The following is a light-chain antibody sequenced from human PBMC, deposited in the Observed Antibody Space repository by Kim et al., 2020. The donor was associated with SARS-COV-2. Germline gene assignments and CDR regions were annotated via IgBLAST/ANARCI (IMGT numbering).Light chain of an antibody. Sequence: ASVGDRVTITCRTSENIRNDLGWYQQNPGRAPKRLIYGASSLQRGVPSRFSGSGSVTEFTLSISSLQPQDISTYFCLQHNTYPITFGQGTRLEIK. CDR2: GAS. V-gene: IGKV1-17*01. CDR3: LQHNTYPIT. CDR1: ENIRND. J-gene: IGKJ5*01.